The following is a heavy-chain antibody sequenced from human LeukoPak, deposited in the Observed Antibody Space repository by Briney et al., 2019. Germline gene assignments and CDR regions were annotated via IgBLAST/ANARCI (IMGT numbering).Heavy chain of an antibody. Sequence: GGSLRLSCAASGFTFTPYAMSWVRQAPGKGLEWVSTITSGGGTYYADSVKGRFAISRDNSKNTLYLQMNSLRADDTAVYYCAKGGDCSGGSCYFRHFQHWGQGTLVTVSS. V-gene: IGHV3-23*01. J-gene: IGHJ1*01. CDR3: AKGGDCSGGSCYFRHFQH. D-gene: IGHD2-15*01. CDR1: GFTFTPYA. CDR2: ITSGGGT.